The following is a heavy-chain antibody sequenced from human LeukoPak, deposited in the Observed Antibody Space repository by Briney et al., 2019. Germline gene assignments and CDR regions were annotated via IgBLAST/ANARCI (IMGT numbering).Heavy chain of an antibody. CDR3: ARVVYYGMDV. V-gene: IGHV3-23*01. Sequence: SGGSLRLSCAASGFTFSSYAMSWVRQAPGKGLEWVSGISGSGASTYHADSVKGRFTISRDNAKNSLYLQMNSLRAEDTAVYYCARVVYYGMDVWGQGTTVTVSS. CDR2: ISGSGAST. CDR1: GFTFSSYA. J-gene: IGHJ6*02.